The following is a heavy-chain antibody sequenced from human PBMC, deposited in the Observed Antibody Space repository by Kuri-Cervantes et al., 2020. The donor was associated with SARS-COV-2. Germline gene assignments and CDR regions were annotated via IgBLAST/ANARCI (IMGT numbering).Heavy chain of an antibody. J-gene: IGHJ4*02. V-gene: IGHV1-18*04. Sequence: ASVKVSCKASGYTFTSYGISWVRQAPGQGLEWMGWISAYNGNTNYAQKLQGRVTMTTDTSTSTAYMELRSLRSDDTAVYYCAREPLTNTLTPGPFNYWGQGTLVTVSS. CDR3: AREPLTNTLTPGPFNY. CDR1: GYTFTSYG. CDR2: ISAYNGNT. D-gene: IGHD4-11*01.